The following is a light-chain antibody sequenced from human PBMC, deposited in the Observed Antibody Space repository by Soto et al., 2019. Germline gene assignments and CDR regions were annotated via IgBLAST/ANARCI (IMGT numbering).Light chain of an antibody. Sequence: DIQMTQSPSSLSASVGDRVTITCRASQSISSYLNCYQQKPGKAPNLLIYAASSLQSGVSSRFSRSGSGTDFTLTISSLQPEDCGIYYCQQTYSTPRTFGQGTKVEIK. J-gene: IGKJ1*01. CDR3: QQTYSTPRT. V-gene: IGKV1-39*01. CDR2: AAS. CDR1: QSISSY.